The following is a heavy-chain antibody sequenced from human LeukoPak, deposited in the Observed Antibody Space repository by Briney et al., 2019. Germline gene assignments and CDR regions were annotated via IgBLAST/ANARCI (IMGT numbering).Heavy chain of an antibody. Sequence: PGGSLRLSCAASGFTFSSYAMSWVRQAPGKGLEWVSAISGSGGSTYCADSVKGRFTISRDNSKNTLYLQMNSLRAEDTAVYYCAKDKGSSGSQKAWYYFDYWGQGTLVTVSS. D-gene: IGHD1-26*01. CDR1: GFTFSSYA. CDR3: AKDKGSSGSQKAWYYFDY. V-gene: IGHV3-23*01. CDR2: ISGSGGST. J-gene: IGHJ4*02.